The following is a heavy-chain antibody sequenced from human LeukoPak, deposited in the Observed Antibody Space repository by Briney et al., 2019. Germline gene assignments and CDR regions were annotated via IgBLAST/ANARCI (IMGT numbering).Heavy chain of an antibody. J-gene: IGHJ3*02. V-gene: IGHV4-59*01. CDR1: GGSISNYY. CDR2: IYYSGST. D-gene: IGHD4-17*01. CDR3: ARVATVTTEAFDI. Sequence: PSETLSLTCTVSGGSISNYYWSWIRQPPGKGLEWIGYIYYSGSTNYNPSLKSRVTISVDTSKNQFSLKLSSVTAADTAVYYCARVATVTTEAFDIWGQGTMVTVSS.